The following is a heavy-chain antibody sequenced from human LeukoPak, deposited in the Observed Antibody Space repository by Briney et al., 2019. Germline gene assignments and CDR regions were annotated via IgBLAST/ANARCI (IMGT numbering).Heavy chain of an antibody. CDR2: ISGSGGST. CDR1: GFTFSSYG. V-gene: IGHV3-23*01. D-gene: IGHD1-26*01. J-gene: IGHJ4*02. Sequence: GGSLRLSCAASGFTFSSYGMSWVCQAPGKGLEWVSAISGSGGSTYYADSVKGRFTISRDNSKNTLYLQMNSLRAEDTAVYYCARDGVGAFDYWGQGTLVTVSS. CDR3: ARDGVGAFDY.